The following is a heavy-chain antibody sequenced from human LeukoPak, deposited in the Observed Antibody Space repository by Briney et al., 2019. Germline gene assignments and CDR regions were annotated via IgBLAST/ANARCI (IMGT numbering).Heavy chain of an antibody. J-gene: IGHJ6*03. V-gene: IGHV1-69*06. CDR1: GGTFSSYA. D-gene: IGHD6-13*01. Sequence: SVKVSCKASGGTFSSYAISGVRQAPGQGLEWMGGIIPIFGTTNYAQKFQDRVTITAHKSTSTAYMELSSLRSEDTAVYYCARVTGYSSSWYSYYYYYYMDVWGKGTTVTISS. CDR2: IIPIFGTT. CDR3: ARVTGYSSSWYSYYYYYYMDV.